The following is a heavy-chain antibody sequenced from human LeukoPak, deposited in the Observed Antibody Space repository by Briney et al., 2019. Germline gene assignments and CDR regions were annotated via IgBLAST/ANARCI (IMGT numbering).Heavy chain of an antibody. D-gene: IGHD3-22*01. CDR3: ARVFCYDSSGEVAFDV. J-gene: IGHJ3*01. V-gene: IGHV4-4*02. Sequence: SETLSLTCTVSGASISSTNWWTWVRQPPGKGLGWIGEIYHSGSTNYNPSLKSRVTISVDKSNNQFSLKLSSVTSADTAVYYCARVFCYDSSGEVAFDVWGQGTPVTVSS. CDR1: GASISSTNW. CDR2: IYHSGST.